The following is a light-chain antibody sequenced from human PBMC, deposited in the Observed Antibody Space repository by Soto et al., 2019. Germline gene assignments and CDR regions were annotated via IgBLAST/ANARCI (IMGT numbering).Light chain of an antibody. Sequence: IVLPQSPGTLSFAPGERATLSCRASQTVSSRFLAWYQQKPGQAPRLLIYGALSRATGIPDRFSGSGSGTDFTLTISRLEPEDFALYYCQQYDGLSITFGQGTRLEIK. CDR3: QQYDGLSIT. V-gene: IGKV3-20*01. CDR1: QTVSSRF. J-gene: IGKJ5*01. CDR2: GAL.